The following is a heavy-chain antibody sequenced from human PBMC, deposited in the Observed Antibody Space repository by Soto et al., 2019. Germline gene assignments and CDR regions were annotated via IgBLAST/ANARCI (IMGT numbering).Heavy chain of an antibody. CDR2: MNPNSGET. Sequence: QEQLVQSGAEVKKPGASVKVSCKTSGYTFTDYDINWVRQATGQGLEWIGWMNPNSGETGYAQKFQGRVTMTRSASLSTAYLELSRLRSEDTAVYYCARVAVAARPRWYNWFDPWGQGNLVTVSS. CDR3: ARVAVAARPRWYNWFDP. J-gene: IGHJ5*02. CDR1: GYTFTDYD. D-gene: IGHD2-15*01. V-gene: IGHV1-8*01.